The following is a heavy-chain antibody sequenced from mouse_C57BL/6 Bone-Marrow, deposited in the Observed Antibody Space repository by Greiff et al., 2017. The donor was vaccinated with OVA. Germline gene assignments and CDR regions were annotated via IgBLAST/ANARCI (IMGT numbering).Heavy chain of an antibody. CDR1: GFNIKDYY. CDR3: ARGVGPFDY. V-gene: IGHV14-2*01. D-gene: IGHD1-1*02. J-gene: IGHJ2*01. Sequence: VQLQQSGAELVKPGASVKLSCTASGFNIKDYYMHWVKQRTEQGLEWIGRIDPEDGEPKYAPKIQGKATITADTSSNTAYLQLSSLTSEDTAVYYCARGVGPFDYWGQGTTRTVSS. CDR2: IDPEDGEP.